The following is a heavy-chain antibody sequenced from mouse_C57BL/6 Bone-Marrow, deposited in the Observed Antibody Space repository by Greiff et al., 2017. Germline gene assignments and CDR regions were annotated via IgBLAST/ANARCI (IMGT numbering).Heavy chain of an antibody. J-gene: IGHJ2*01. CDR3: ARSRVPVEYFDY. Sequence: QVQLQQSGPELVKPGASVKISCKASGYAFSSSWMNWVKQRPGKGLEWIGRIYPGDGDTNYNGKFKGKATLTADKSSSTAYMQLSSLTSEDSAVYFCARSRVPVEYFDYWGKGTTLTVSS. V-gene: IGHV1-82*01. CDR1: GYAFSSSW. CDR2: IYPGDGDT. D-gene: IGHD1-1*01.